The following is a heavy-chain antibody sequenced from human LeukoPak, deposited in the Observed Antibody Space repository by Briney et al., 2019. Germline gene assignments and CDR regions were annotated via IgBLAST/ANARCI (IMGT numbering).Heavy chain of an antibody. Sequence: SVKVSCKASGYTFTGYYMHWVRQAPGQGLEWMGRIIPILGIANYAQKFQGRVTITADKSTSTAYMELSSLRSEDTAVYYCARAGRSGSYHGMDVWGQGTTVTVSS. CDR1: GYTFTGYY. V-gene: IGHV1-69*04. CDR3: ARAGRSGSYHGMDV. J-gene: IGHJ6*02. D-gene: IGHD1-26*01. CDR2: IIPILGIA.